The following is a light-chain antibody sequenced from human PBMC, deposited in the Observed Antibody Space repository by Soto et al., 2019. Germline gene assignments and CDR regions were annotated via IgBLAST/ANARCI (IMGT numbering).Light chain of an antibody. V-gene: IGKV1-5*03. CDR2: LAS. CDR3: KNYKIFSQP. Sequence: DIQMTQSPSTLSASVGDRVTITCRASQSISTWLAWYQQKPGKAPKLLIYLASSLETGVPSRFSGSGSKKFFTLTISSLQPNVFQTFYGKNYKIFSQPLGRGPKVDIK. CDR1: QSISTW. J-gene: IGKJ1*01.